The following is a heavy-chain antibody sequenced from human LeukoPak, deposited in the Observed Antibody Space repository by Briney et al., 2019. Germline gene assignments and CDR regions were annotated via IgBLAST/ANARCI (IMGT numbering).Heavy chain of an antibody. V-gene: IGHV3-21*01. CDR2: ISSSSSYI. Sequence: PGGSLRLSCAASGFTFSSYSMNWVRQAPGKGLEWVSSISSSSSYIYYSDSVKGRFTISRDNAKNSLSLQMNSLRAEDTAVYYCARDKDLYCSGGSCSVFDYWGQGTLVTVSS. D-gene: IGHD2-15*01. CDR3: ARDKDLYCSGGSCSVFDY. CDR1: GFTFSSYS. J-gene: IGHJ4*02.